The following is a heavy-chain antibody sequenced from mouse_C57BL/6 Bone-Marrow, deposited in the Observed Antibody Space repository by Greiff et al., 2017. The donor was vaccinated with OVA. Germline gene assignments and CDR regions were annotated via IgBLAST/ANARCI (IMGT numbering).Heavy chain of an antibody. CDR3: ARALTTVVATDWYFGV. CDR1: GFNIKDYY. Sequence: VQLQQSGAELVKPGASVKLSCTASGFNIKDYYMHWVKQRTEQGLEWIGRIDPEAGETKYAPKFQGKATITADTSSNTAYLQLSSLTSEDTAVYYCARALTTVVATDWYFGVSGTGTTVTAAS. V-gene: IGHV14-2*01. J-gene: IGHJ1*03. CDR2: IDPEAGET. D-gene: IGHD1-1*01.